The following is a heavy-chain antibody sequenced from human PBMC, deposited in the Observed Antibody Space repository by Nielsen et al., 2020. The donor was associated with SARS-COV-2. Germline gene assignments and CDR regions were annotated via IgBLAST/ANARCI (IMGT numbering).Heavy chain of an antibody. V-gene: IGHV1-3*01. J-gene: IGHJ4*02. CDR2: INAGNGNT. CDR1: GYTFTSYA. Sequence: ASVKVSCKASGYTFTSYAMHWVRQAPGQRLEWMGWINAGNGNTKYSQKLQGRVTMTTDTSTSTAYMELRSLRSDDTAVYYCARISGSYGHDYWGQGTLVTVSS. D-gene: IGHD1-26*01. CDR3: ARISGSYGHDY.